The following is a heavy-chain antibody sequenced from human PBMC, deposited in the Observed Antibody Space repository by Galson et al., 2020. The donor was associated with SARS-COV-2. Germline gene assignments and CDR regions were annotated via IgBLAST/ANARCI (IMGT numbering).Heavy chain of an antibody. CDR2: ISGSGGST. D-gene: IGHD6-13*01. Sequence: SCAASGFTFSSYAMSWVRQAPGKGLEWVSAISGSGGSTYYADSVKGRFTISRDNSKNTLYLQMNSLRAEDTAVYYCAKHFGSSWYLEIYDAFDIWGQGTMVTVSS. V-gene: IGHV3-23*01. CDR1: GFTFSSYA. CDR3: AKHFGSSWYLEIYDAFDI. J-gene: IGHJ3*02.